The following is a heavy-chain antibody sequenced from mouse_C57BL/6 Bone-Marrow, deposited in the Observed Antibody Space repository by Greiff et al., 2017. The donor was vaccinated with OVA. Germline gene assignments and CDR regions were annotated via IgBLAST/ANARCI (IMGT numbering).Heavy chain of an antibody. CDR3: TIGQWGFAY. J-gene: IGHJ3*01. Sequence: DVKLVEFGEGLVKPGGSLKLSCAASGFTFSSYAMSWVRQTPEKRLEWVAYISSGGDYIYYADTVKGRFTISRDNARNTLYLQMSSLKSEDTAMYYCTIGQWGFAYWGQGTLVTVSA. D-gene: IGHD3-3*01. V-gene: IGHV5-9-1*02. CDR2: ISSGGDYI. CDR1: GFTFSSYA.